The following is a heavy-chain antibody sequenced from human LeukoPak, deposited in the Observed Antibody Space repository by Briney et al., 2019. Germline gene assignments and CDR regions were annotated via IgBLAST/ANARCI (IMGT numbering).Heavy chain of an antibody. Sequence: GGSLRLSCAASGFTFDDYAMHWVRQAPGKGLEWVSGISWNSGSVDYADSVKGRFTISRDNAKSSLYLQMNSLRAEDTAVYYCARALWEPLNYWGQGILVTVSS. D-gene: IGHD1-26*01. CDR3: ARALWEPLNY. J-gene: IGHJ4*02. V-gene: IGHV3-9*01. CDR1: GFTFDDYA. CDR2: ISWNSGSV.